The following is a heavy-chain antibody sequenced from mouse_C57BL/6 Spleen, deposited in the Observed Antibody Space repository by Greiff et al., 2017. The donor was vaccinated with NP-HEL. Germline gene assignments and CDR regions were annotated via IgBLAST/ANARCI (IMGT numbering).Heavy chain of an antibody. CDR1: GFNIKNTY. D-gene: IGHD1-1*01. Sequence: VQLQQSVAELVRPGASVKLSCTASGFNIKNTYMHWVKQRPEQGLEWIGRIDPANGNTKYAPKFQGKATITADTSSNTAYLQLSSLTSEDTAIYYCAQPLYYGSSYGYFDVWGTGTTVTVSS. V-gene: IGHV14-3*01. CDR3: AQPLYYGSSYGYFDV. J-gene: IGHJ1*03. CDR2: IDPANGNT.